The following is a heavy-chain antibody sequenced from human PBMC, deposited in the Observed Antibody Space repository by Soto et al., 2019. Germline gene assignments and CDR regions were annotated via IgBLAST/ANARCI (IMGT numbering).Heavy chain of an antibody. CDR1: GFTFSSYG. D-gene: IGHD2-2*03. Sequence: AGGSLRLSCAASGFTFSSYGMHWVRQAPGKGLEWVAVISYDGSNKYYADSVKGRFTISRDNSKNTLYLQMNSLRAEDTAVYYCAKDGFPQTNLADYWGQGTLVTVSS. V-gene: IGHV3-30*18. J-gene: IGHJ4*02. CDR3: AKDGFPQTNLADY. CDR2: ISYDGSNK.